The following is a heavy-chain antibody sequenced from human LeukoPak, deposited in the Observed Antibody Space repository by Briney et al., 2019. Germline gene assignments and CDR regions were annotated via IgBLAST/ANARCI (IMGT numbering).Heavy chain of an antibody. Sequence: PSETLSLTCAVSGGSISSGGYSWSWIRQPPGKGLEWIGYIYHSGSTYYNPSLKSRVTISVDRSKNQFSLKLSSVTAADTAVYYCARLAAESSSSFNYYYYGMDVWGQGTTVTVSS. V-gene: IGHV4-30-2*01. CDR1: GGSISSGGYS. J-gene: IGHJ6*02. CDR3: ARLAAESSSSFNYYYYGMDV. CDR2: IYHSGST. D-gene: IGHD6-13*01.